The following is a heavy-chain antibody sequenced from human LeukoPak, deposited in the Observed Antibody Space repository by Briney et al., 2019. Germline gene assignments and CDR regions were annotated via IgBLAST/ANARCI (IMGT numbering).Heavy chain of an antibody. CDR3: ARESLGYCSGSTCYYFYMDF. Sequence: PGGSLRLSCAASGFTFSSYSMNWVRQAPGKGLEWLSYISGSSSTIYHADSVKGRFTISRDNAKNSLYLQMNSLRAEDTAVYYCARESLGYCSGSTCYYFYMDFWAKGPRSPSP. CDR1: GFTFSSYS. J-gene: IGHJ6*03. V-gene: IGHV3-48*04. CDR2: ISGSSSTI. D-gene: IGHD2-15*01.